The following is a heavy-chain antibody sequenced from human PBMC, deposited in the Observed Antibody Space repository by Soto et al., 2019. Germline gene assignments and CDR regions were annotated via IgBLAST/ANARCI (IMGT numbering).Heavy chain of an antibody. CDR2: IYPGDHET. CDR1: GYTFSNFW. Sequence: PGESLKISCRCSGYTFSNFWIAWVRHLPGKGLEWMGIIYPGDHETRYSPSFHGKVTISADKSITTAYLQWSSLEASDSAFYYCARSPCSSPYFDYWGQGALVTVSS. CDR3: ARSPCSSPYFDY. D-gene: IGHD6-13*01. V-gene: IGHV5-51*01. J-gene: IGHJ4*02.